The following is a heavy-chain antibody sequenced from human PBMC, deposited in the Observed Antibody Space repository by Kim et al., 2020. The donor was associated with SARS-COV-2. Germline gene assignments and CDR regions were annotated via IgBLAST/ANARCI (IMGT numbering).Heavy chain of an antibody. D-gene: IGHD3-10*01. J-gene: IGHJ6*02. CDR1: GYTFTSYY. Sequence: ASVKVSCKASGYTFTSYYMHWVRQAPGQGLEWMGIINPSGGSTSYAQKFQGRVTMTRDTSTSTVYMELSSLRSEDTAVYYCARDLGELGNYYYGMDVWGQGTTVTVSS. CDR3: ARDLGELGNYYYGMDV. CDR2: INPSGGST. V-gene: IGHV1-46*01.